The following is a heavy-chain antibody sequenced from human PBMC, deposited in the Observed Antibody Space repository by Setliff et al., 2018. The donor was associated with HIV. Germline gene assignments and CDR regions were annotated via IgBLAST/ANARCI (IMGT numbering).Heavy chain of an antibody. CDR2: IIPIARAP. Sequence: GASVKVSCKASGGIFNTYGMNWVRQAPGQGLEWMGGIIPIARAPNYAQKFQDRVTITADESTTTVYMEVRSLKSEDTAVYYCARDHQTMLWLDYWGQGTLVTVS. CDR1: GGIFNTYG. V-gene: IGHV1-69*13. D-gene: IGHD2-21*01. J-gene: IGHJ4*02. CDR3: ARDHQTMLWLDY.